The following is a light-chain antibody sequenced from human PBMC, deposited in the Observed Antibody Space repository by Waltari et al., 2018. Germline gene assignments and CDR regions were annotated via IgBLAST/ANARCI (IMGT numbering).Light chain of an antibody. V-gene: IGLV2-14*01. CDR1: RSDVGGYNY. Sequence: QSALTQPASVSGSPGQSITISCTGSRSDVGGYNYVPWYQQHPGKAPKPMIYEVSNRPSGVSNRFSGSKSGNTASLTISGLQAEDEADYYCSSYTSRKTLGLFGGGTKLTVL. CDR3: SSYTSRKTLGL. J-gene: IGLJ2*01. CDR2: EVS.